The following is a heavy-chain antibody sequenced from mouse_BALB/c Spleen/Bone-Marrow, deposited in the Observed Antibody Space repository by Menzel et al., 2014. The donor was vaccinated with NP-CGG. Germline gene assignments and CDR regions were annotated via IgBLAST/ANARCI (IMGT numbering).Heavy chain of an antibody. D-gene: IGHD1-2*01. CDR2: INPDSSTI. Sequence: EVQLVESGGGLVQPGGSLKLSCAASGFDFSRYWMSWVRQAPGKGLEWIGEINPDSSTINYTPSLRDKFIISRDNAKNSLCLQMSKVRSEDTALYYCARMHYYGYVAYWGQGTLVTVSA. J-gene: IGHJ3*01. V-gene: IGHV4-1*02. CDR3: ARMHYYGYVAY. CDR1: GFDFSRYW.